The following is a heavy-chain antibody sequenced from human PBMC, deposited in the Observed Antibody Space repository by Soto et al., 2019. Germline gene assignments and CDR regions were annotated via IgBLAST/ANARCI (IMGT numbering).Heavy chain of an antibody. CDR3: ARDSTTMVRGVRSSGGFDY. V-gene: IGHV4-31*03. CDR2: IYYSGST. CDR1: GGSISSGGYY. J-gene: IGHJ4*02. D-gene: IGHD3-10*01. Sequence: SETLSLTCTVSGGSISSGGYYWSWIRQHPGKGLEWIGYIYYSGSTYYNPSLKSRVTISVDTSKNQFSLKLSSVTAADTAVYYYARDSTTMVRGVRSSGGFDYWGQGTLVTVSS.